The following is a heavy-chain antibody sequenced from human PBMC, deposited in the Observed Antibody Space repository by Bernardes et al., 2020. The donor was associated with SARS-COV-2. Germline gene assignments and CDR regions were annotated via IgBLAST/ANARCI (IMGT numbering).Heavy chain of an antibody. CDR3: AKDGITIFGVVLIGPPPYGMDV. CDR1: GFTFSSHA. Sequence: GGSLRLSCAASGFTFSSHAMHWVRQAPGKGLEWVAVMSFDGYSEYYAESVRGRFTISRDNSKNTLYLEMSSLRAEDSAMYYCAKDGITIFGVVLIGPPPYGMDVWGQGTTVTVSS. V-gene: IGHV3-30*18. D-gene: IGHD3-3*01. CDR2: MSFDGYSE. J-gene: IGHJ6*02.